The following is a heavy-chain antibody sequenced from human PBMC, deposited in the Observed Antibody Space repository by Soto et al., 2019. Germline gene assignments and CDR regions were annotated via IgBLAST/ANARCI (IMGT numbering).Heavy chain of an antibody. CDR3: ARGPSSTSGFGYYYYGMDV. J-gene: IGHJ6*02. D-gene: IGHD6-6*01. CDR2: IIPIFGTA. CDR1: GGSFSSYA. V-gene: IGHV1-69*13. Sequence: SVKVSCKASGGSFSSYAISWVRQAPGQGLEWMGGIIPIFGTANYAQKFQGTVTITADESTSTAYMELSSLRSEDTAVYYCARGPSSTSGFGYYYYGMDVWGQGTTVTVSS.